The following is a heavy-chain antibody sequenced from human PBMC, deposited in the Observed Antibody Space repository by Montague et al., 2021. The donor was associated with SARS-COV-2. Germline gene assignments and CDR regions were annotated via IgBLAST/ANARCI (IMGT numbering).Heavy chain of an antibody. D-gene: IGHD3-22*01. CDR1: GGSISNYY. V-gene: IGHV4-59*01. J-gene: IGHJ4*02. CDR3: ARDGFYYDSSGEYLETGGFDN. CDR2: IHHTGSS. Sequence: SETLSLTCTFSGGSISNYYWSWIRQSPGKRLEWIGYIHHTGSSNYSPSLKSRVTISLGTSRNQFSLKLSSVTAADTAVYYCARDGFYYDSSGEYLETGGFDNWGQGTLVTVSS.